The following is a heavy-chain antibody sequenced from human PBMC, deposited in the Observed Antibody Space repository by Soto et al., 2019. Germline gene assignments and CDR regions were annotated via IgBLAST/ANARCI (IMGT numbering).Heavy chain of an antibody. CDR1: GYSISSGYY. V-gene: IGHV4-38-2*01. J-gene: IGHJ3*02. Sequence: SETLSLTCAVSGYSISSGYYWGWIRHPPGKGLEWIGSIYHSGSTYYNPSLKSRVTISVDTSKNQFSLKLSSVTAADTAVYYCASGGVGDAFDIWGQGTMVTVSS. CDR3: ASGGVGDAFDI. D-gene: IGHD3-3*01. CDR2: IYHSGST.